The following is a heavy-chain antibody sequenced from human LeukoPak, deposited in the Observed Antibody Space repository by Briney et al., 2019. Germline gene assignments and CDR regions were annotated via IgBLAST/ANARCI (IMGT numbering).Heavy chain of an antibody. Sequence: GASVKVSCKASGYTFTGYYMHWVRQAPGQGLEWMGWINPNSGGTNYAQTFQGWVTMTRDTSISTAYMELSRLRSDDTAVYYCARDPPGPVRGVFDYWGQGTLVTVSS. D-gene: IGHD3-16*01. CDR3: ARDPPGPVRGVFDY. CDR1: GYTFTGYY. CDR2: INPNSGGT. V-gene: IGHV1-2*04. J-gene: IGHJ4*02.